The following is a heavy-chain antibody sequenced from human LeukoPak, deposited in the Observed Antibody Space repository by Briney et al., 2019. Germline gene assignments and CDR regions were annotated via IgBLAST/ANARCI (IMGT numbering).Heavy chain of an antibody. J-gene: IGHJ3*02. Sequence: SQTLSLTCAVSGDSISSGGYSWSWIRQPPGKGLEWIGYIYHSGSTYYNPSLKSRVTLSVDMSKNQLSLKVSSVTAADTAVYYCARGLPAAKGAFDIWGQGTMVTVSS. CDR1: GDSISSGGYS. CDR2: IYHSGST. D-gene: IGHD2-2*01. CDR3: ARGLPAAKGAFDI. V-gene: IGHV4-30-2*01.